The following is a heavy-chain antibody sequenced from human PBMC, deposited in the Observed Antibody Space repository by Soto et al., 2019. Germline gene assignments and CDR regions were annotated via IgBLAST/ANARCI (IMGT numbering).Heavy chain of an antibody. CDR1: GFSLTTNGVG. V-gene: IGHV2-5*02. CDR3: AHSVGHSYDGSGYRYFDY. Sequence: QITLKESGPTLVKPTQTLTLTCTFSGFSLTTNGVGVGWIRQPPGKALEWLGLIYWDDEKRYSPSLKSRLTITRDTSKNQVVLAMTNMDPVDTATYYCAHSVGHSYDGSGYRYFDYWGQGVLATVSS. D-gene: IGHD3-22*01. CDR2: IYWDDEK. J-gene: IGHJ4*02.